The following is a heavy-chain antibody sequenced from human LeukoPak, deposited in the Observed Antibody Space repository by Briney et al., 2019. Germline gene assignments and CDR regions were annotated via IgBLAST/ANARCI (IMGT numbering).Heavy chain of an antibody. CDR1: GFTFSSYA. J-gene: IGHJ4*02. CDR2: ISYDGSNK. V-gene: IGHV3-30*04. Sequence: PGGSLRLSCAASGFTFSSYAMHWVRQAPGKGLEWVAVISYDGSNKYYADSVKGRFTISRDNSKNTLYLQMNSLRAEDTAVYYCAKEYCSSTSCYRGVFDYWGQGTLVTVSS. CDR3: AKEYCSSTSCYRGVFDY. D-gene: IGHD2-2*01.